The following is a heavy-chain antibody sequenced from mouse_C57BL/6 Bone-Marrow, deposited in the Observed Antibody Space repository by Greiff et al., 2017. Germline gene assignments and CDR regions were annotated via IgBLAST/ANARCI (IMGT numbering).Heavy chain of an antibody. CDR1: GYTFTSYW. D-gene: IGHD1-1*01. CDR2: IDPSDSYT. CDR3: ARQGDYGSPY. J-gene: IGHJ4*01. Sequence: QVQLQQPGAELVRPGTSVKLSCKASGYTFTSYWMHWVKQRPGQGLEWIGVIDPSDSYTNYNQKFKGKATLTVDTSSSTAYMQLSSLTSEDSAVYYCARQGDYGSPYWGQGTSVTVSS. V-gene: IGHV1-59*01.